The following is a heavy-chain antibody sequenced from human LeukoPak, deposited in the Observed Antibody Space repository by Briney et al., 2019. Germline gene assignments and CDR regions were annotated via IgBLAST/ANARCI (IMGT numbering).Heavy chain of an antibody. D-gene: IGHD6-25*01. CDR2: ISAYNGVT. CDR3: ATAARVGPHREEGP. Sequence: ASVKVSCKASGYTFTSHGIGWVRQAPGQGLEWRGWISAYNGVTDYAQNRQDKLTMTTDTSTNTAYTELRSLRSDDTAVHCCATAARVGPHREEGPWGQGTLVTVSS. CDR1: GYTFTSHG. J-gene: IGHJ5*02. V-gene: IGHV1-18*01.